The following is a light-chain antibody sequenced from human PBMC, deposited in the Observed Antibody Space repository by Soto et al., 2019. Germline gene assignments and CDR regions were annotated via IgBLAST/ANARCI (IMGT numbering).Light chain of an antibody. Sequence: EIVMTQSPGTLSVSPGEGATLSCRASQSVSNTLAWYQQKPGQAPRLLIYGASTRATGIPARFSGSGSGTEFTLTISSLQSEDFAVYYCQQYNDWPALTFGGGTKVEIK. CDR3: QQYNDWPALT. V-gene: IGKV3-15*01. CDR2: GAS. CDR1: QSVSNT. J-gene: IGKJ4*01.